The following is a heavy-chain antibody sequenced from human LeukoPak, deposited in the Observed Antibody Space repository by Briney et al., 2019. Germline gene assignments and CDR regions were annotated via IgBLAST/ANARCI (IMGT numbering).Heavy chain of an antibody. J-gene: IGHJ4*02. Sequence: SETLSLTCTVSGGSISSSSYYWGWIRQPPGKGLEWIGSIYYSGSTYYNPSLKSRVTISVDTSKNQFSLKPSSVTAADTAVYYCARAYCSGGSCYLGYYFDYWGQGTLVTVSS. V-gene: IGHV4-39*01. CDR1: GGSISSSSYY. CDR3: ARAYCSGGSCYLGYYFDY. CDR2: IYYSGST. D-gene: IGHD2-15*01.